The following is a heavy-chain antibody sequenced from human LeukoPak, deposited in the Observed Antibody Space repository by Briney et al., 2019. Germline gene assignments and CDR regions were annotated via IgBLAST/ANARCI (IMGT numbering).Heavy chain of an antibody. CDR3: ARGGSGSYHNGIKDY. CDR1: GFTFSSYS. J-gene: IGHJ4*02. Sequence: GGSLRLSCAASGFTFSSYSMNWVRQAPGKGLEWVSSISSSSSYIYYADSVKGRFTISRDNAKNSLYLQMNSLRAEDTAVYYCARGGSGSYHNGIKDYWGQGTLVTVSS. V-gene: IGHV3-21*04. CDR2: ISSSSSYI. D-gene: IGHD3-10*01.